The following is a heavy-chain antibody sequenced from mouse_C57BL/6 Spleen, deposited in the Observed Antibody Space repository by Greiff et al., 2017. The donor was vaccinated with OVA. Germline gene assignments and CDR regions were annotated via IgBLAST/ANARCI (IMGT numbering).Heavy chain of an antibody. CDR3: AKNVLGYDYDGGYFDY. CDR1: GFSLTSYG. CDR2: IWSGGST. V-gene: IGHV2-5*01. J-gene: IGHJ2*01. Sequence: QVQLQQSGPGLVQPSQSLSITCTVSGFSLTSYGVHWVRQSPGKGLEWLGVIWSGGSTDYNAAFMSSLSITKDNSKSQVFFKMNSLQADDTAIYYCAKNVLGYDYDGGYFDYWGQGTTLTVSS. D-gene: IGHD2-4*01.